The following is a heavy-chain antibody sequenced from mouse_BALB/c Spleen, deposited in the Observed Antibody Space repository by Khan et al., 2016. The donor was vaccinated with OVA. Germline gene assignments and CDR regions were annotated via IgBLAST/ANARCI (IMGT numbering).Heavy chain of an antibody. CDR3: ARDYDNYGWYFDV. J-gene: IGHJ1*01. CDR2: IWTGGST. Sequence: QVQLKQSGPGLVAPSQSLSITCTVSGFSLTSYGVHWVRQPPGKGLEWLGVIWTGGSTNYNSALMSRLSISKDNSKSQVFLNMNSLQTDDTAMYYDARDYDNYGWYFDVWGAGTTVTVSS. V-gene: IGHV2-9*02. CDR1: GFSLTSYG. D-gene: IGHD2-1*01.